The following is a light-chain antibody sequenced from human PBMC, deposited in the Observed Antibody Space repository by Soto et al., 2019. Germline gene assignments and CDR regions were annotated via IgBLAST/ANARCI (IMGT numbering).Light chain of an antibody. Sequence: YLAWYQQNPGKAPKLLIYAASTLQNGVPSTFSGSGSGTEFTLTISSLQPEDFGTYYCQQFKSYPITFGQGTRLEIK. CDR3: QQFKSYPIT. CDR1: Y. J-gene: IGKJ5*01. V-gene: IGKV1-9*01. CDR2: AAS.